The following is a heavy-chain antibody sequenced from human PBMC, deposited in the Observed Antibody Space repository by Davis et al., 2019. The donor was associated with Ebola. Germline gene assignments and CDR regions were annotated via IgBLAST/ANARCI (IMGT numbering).Heavy chain of an antibody. D-gene: IGHD6-19*01. CDR3: AREEYSSGRVGVYYYYGMDV. V-gene: IGHV3-11*01. CDR2: ISSSGSTI. CDR1: GFTFSDYY. Sequence: GESLKISCAASGFTFSDYYMSWIRQAPGKGLEWVSYISSSGSTIYYADSVKGRFTISRDNAKNSLYLQMNSLRAEDTAVYYCAREEYSSGRVGVYYYYGMDVWGKGTTVTVSS. J-gene: IGHJ6*04.